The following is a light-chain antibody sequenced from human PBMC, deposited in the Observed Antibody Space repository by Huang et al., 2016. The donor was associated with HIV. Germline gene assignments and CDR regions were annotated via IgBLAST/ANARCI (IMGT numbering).Light chain of an antibody. Sequence: DIQMTQSPSSLSASVGDRVTITCRASQSISNYLNWYQQKPGKAPKLLIYRSSNLQSGVPSRFSGSGSGTDFTLTISSLQPEDFATYYCQQSYSAPPWTFGQGTKVEI. CDR3: QQSYSAPPWT. V-gene: IGKV1-39*01. CDR2: RSS. CDR1: QSISNY. J-gene: IGKJ1*01.